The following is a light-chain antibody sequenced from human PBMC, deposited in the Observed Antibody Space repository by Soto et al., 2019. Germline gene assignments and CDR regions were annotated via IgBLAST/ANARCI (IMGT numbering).Light chain of an antibody. J-gene: IGKJ1*01. CDR1: QSVDSN. V-gene: IGKV3-15*01. CDR3: HQYNNWLWT. CDR2: GAS. Sequence: EIVMTQSPGTLSVSPGERVTLSCRASQSVDSNLAWYSQRPGQAPRLLIYGASTRATGIPARFSGSGSGTEFTLTISGLQSEDFAVYFCHQYNNWLWTFGQGTRAEIK.